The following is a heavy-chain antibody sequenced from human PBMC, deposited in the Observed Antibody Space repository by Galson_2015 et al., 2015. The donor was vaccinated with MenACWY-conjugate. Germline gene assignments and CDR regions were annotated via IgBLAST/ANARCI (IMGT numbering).Heavy chain of an antibody. CDR1: GYTSTTDS. Sequence: SVKVSCKASGYTSTTDSIHWVRQAPGQGLEWMGRINPSRGTTTYAQKFQGRVTMTRDTSYMELYSLRSEDTAVYYCAGRNSSGGRGDFDYWGQGT. J-gene: IGHJ4*02. D-gene: IGHD2-15*01. V-gene: IGHV1-46*01. CDR3: AGRNSSGGRGDFDY. CDR2: INPSRGTT.